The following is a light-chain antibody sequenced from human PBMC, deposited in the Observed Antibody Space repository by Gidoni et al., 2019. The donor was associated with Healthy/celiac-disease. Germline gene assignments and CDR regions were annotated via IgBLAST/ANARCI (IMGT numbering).Light chain of an antibody. CDR3: AAWDDSLNGPV. CDR2: SNN. J-gene: IGLJ3*02. Sequence: QSVLTQPPSASGTPGQRVTISCSGSCSNIGSNTVNWYQQRPGTAPKLLIYSNNQRPSGVPDRFSGSKSGTSASLAISGLQSEDEADYYCAAWDDSLNGPVFGGGTKLTVL. CDR1: CSNIGSNT. V-gene: IGLV1-44*01.